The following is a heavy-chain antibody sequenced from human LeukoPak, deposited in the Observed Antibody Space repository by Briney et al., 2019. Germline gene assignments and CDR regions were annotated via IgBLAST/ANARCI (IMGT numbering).Heavy chain of an antibody. CDR2: INPSGGST. CDR3: ARDARRGVELKALDI. D-gene: IGHD1-7*01. J-gene: IGHJ3*02. V-gene: IGHV1-46*01. CDR1: GYTFTSYY. Sequence: EASVKVSCKASGYTFTSYYIHWVRQAPGQGLEWMGIINPSGGSTTYAQMFQGRVTMTRNTSISTAYMELSSLRSEDTAVYYCARDARRGVELKALDIWGQGTMVTVSS.